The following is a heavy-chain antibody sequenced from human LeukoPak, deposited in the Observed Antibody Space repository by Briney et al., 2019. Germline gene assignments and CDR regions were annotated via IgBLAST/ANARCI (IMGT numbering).Heavy chain of an antibody. Sequence: GGSLRLSCAAAGFTFSRYAMGWVRQAPGKGLEWVSLISGSTGSTYYADFVKGRFTISRDNSKNMLYLQMNSLRADDPDISYCAKRATGGATIPRWFDYWGQGTLVTVSS. V-gene: IGHV3-23*01. J-gene: IGHJ4*02. CDR1: GFTFSRYA. CDR3: AKRATGGATIPRWFDY. CDR2: ISGSTGST. D-gene: IGHD1-26*01.